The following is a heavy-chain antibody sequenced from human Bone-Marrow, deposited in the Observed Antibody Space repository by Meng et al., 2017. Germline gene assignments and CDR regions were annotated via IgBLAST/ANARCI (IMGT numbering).Heavy chain of an antibody. V-gene: IGHV4-31*03. J-gene: IGHJ2*01. CDR2: IYTSGSP. Sequence: QRLVNPSHTLSLTCPVSGASISMGTPYSSWICQHPGKGLKYIGSIYTSGSPYYHPSLQRRVIISVDTSKKQFSLRLNSVTAADTAVSYCASLYGDSSVWYLDLWGRGTLVTVSS. CDR3: ASLYGDSSVWYLDL. D-gene: IGHD4-17*01. CDR1: GASISMGTPY.